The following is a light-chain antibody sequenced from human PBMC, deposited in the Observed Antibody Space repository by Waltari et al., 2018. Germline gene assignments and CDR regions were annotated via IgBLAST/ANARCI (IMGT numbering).Light chain of an antibody. J-gene: IGKJ3*01. CDR3: QQYEHPEVT. V-gene: IGKV1-33*01. CDR2: DAS. CDR1: QDISNY. Sequence: DIQMTQSPSSLSASVGDRVTITCQASQDISNYLNWYQQKPGKAPKLLIYDASNLETGVPSRFSGSGSGTDFTFTISSLQPEDIATYYCQQYEHPEVTFGPGTKVDIK.